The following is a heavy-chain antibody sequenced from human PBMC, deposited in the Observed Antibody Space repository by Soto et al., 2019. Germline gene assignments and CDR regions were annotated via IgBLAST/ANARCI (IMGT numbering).Heavy chain of an antibody. D-gene: IGHD6-6*01. CDR3: ARGVGTTIASRFDY. J-gene: IGHJ4*02. CDR1: GYTFTGYY. CDR2: INPNSGGT. Sequence: GSVKVSCKASGYTFTGYYMHWVRQAPGQGLQWMGWINPNSGGTNYAQNFQDRVTMTRDTSISTAYMELTRLRSDDTAVYYCARGVGTTIASRFDYWGQGTLVTVSS. V-gene: IGHV1-2*02.